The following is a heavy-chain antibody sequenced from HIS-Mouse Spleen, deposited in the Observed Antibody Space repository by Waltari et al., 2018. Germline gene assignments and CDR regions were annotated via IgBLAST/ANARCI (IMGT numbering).Heavy chain of an antibody. Sequence: QLQLQESGPGLGKPSETLSLTCTVSGGSISSSSYYWGWIRQPPGKGLAWIGSIYYSGRTYYNPYIKSRVTISVDTSKNQFSMKLSSVTAADTAVYYCAREIPYSSSWYDWYFDLWGRGTLVTVSS. CDR1: GGSISSSSYY. J-gene: IGHJ2*01. V-gene: IGHV4-39*07. D-gene: IGHD6-13*01. CDR2: IYYSGRT. CDR3: AREIPYSSSWYDWYFDL.